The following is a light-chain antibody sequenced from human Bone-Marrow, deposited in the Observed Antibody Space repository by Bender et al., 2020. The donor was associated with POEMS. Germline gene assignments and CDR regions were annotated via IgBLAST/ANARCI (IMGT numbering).Light chain of an antibody. CDR3: SSHRDGETLV. Sequence: QSALTQPASVSGSPGQSITISCTGTSSDVGSYNLVSWYQQHPGKAHKLLIYEVTQRPSGVSNRFSGSKSGNTASLTISGLQAEDEGDYYCSSHRDGETLVFGGGTKVTVL. CDR1: SSDVGSYNL. J-gene: IGLJ2*01. V-gene: IGLV2-23*02. CDR2: EVT.